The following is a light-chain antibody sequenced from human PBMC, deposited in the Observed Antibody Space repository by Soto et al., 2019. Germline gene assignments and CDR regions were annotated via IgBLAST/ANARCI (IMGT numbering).Light chain of an antibody. Sequence: EIVLTQSPGTLSLSPGEGATLSCRASQSVSSNYLVWYQQKPGQAPRLLIYGASSRATGIPDRFSGSGSGTDFTLTISRLGPEDFAVYYCQQYGSSPLTFGGGTKVEIK. CDR2: GAS. CDR3: QQYGSSPLT. V-gene: IGKV3-20*01. CDR1: QSVSSNY. J-gene: IGKJ4*01.